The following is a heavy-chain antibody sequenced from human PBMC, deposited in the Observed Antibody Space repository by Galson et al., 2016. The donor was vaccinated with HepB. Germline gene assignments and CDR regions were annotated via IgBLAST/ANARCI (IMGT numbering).Heavy chain of an antibody. CDR3: ARRVLPFGGDRGGYFDL. J-gene: IGHJ2*01. D-gene: IGHD3-16*01. Sequence: QSGAEVKKPGESLKISCKGSGYSFSSYWIGWVRQMPGKGLEWMGIIYPGDSDTRYSPSFQGQVTISADKSISTAYLLWSSLKASDTAIYYCARRVLPFGGDRGGYFDLWGRGTLVTVSS. CDR1: GYSFSSYW. CDR2: IYPGDSDT. V-gene: IGHV5-51*01.